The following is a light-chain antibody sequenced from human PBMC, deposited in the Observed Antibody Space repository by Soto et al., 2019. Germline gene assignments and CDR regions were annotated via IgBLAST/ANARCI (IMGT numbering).Light chain of an antibody. CDR3: QQYGSSPPLT. V-gene: IGKV3-20*01. Sequence: EIVLTQSPVTLSFSPFCIFTLSFSAVQSVSSSYLAWYQQKPGQAPRLLIYGASNRATGIPDRFSGSGSGTDFTLTISRLEPEDFAVYYCQQYGSSPPLTFGGGTKVDIK. CDR2: GAS. CDR1: QSVSSSY. J-gene: IGKJ4*01.